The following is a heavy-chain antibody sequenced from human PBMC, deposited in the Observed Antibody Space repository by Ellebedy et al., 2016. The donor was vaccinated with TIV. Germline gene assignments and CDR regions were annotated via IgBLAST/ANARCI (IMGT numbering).Heavy chain of an antibody. Sequence: PGGSLRLSCAASGFTFSSYGMHWVRQAPGKGLEWVALISSDAYNKYYSDSVKGRFTISRDNSKNTLFLQMNSLRAEDTAVYYCAKDRNPNYSSWCYFDYWGQGTLVTVSS. V-gene: IGHV3-30*18. J-gene: IGHJ4*02. CDR2: ISSDAYNK. D-gene: IGHD6-13*01. CDR3: AKDRNPNYSSWCYFDY. CDR1: GFTFSSYG.